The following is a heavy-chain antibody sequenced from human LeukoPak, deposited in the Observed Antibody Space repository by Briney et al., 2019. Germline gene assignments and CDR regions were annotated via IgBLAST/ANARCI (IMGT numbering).Heavy chain of an antibody. CDR1: GFTFSTYA. V-gene: IGHV3-30*04. CDR2: ISYDDGSNK. J-gene: IGHJ4*02. Sequence: PGGSLRLSCAASGFTFSTYALHWVRQAPGKGLEWVAVISYDDGSNKYYADSVKGRFTISRDNAKNTLYLQMNSLRAEDTAVYYCARASNVGYCSSTSCYEIDYWGQGTLVTVSS. D-gene: IGHD2-2*01. CDR3: ARASNVGYCSSTSCYEIDY.